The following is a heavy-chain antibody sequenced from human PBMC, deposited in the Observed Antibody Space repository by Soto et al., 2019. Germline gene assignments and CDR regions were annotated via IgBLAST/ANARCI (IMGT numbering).Heavy chain of an antibody. CDR1: GFTVSSNY. J-gene: IGHJ6*02. V-gene: IGHV3-53*01. Sequence: GGSLRLSCAASGFTVSSNYMSWVRQAPGKGLEWVSVIYSGGSTYYGDSVRGRFTISRDNSKNTLYLQMKSLRAEDTAVYYCATDPPATRHGMDVWGQGTTVTVSS. CDR3: ATDPPATRHGMDV. CDR2: IYSGGST.